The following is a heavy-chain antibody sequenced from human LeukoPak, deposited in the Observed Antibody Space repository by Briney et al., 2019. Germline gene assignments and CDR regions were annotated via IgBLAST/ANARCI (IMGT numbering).Heavy chain of an antibody. V-gene: IGHV4-39*01. J-gene: IGHJ1*01. Sequence: SETLSLTCTVSGGSISSSSYYWGWIRQPPGNGLEWIGSIYYSGSTYYNPSLKSRVTISVDTSKNQFSLKLSSVTAADTAVYYCARLEVPAEYFQHWGQGTLVTVSS. CDR2: IYYSGST. CDR1: GGSISSSSYY. CDR3: ARLEVPAEYFQH.